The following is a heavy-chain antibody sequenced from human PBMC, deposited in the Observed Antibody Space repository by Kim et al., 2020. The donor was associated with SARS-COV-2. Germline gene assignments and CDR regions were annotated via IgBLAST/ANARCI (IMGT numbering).Heavy chain of an antibody. Sequence: GGSLRLSCAASGFTFDDYTMHWVRQAPGKGLEWVSLISWDGGSTYYADSVKGRFTISRDNSKNSLYLQMNSLRTEDTALYYCAKNQFLYGGNYQGAGDAFDIWGQGTMVTVSS. CDR2: ISWDGGST. CDR1: GFTFDDYT. CDR3: AKNQFLYGGNYQGAGDAFDI. D-gene: IGHD4-4*01. J-gene: IGHJ3*02. V-gene: IGHV3-43*01.